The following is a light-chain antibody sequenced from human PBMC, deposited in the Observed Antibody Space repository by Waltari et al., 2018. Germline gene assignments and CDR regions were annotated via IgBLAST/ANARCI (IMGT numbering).Light chain of an antibody. CDR3: QHYVTLPAT. CDR2: DAS. Sequence: EIVLTQSPGTLSLSPGESATLSCRTSQSLSRPLPWYQQKPGQAPRLLINDASKRATGIPDRFIGSGSGTDFSLTISRLEPEDFAVYYCQHYVTLPATFGQGTRVELK. V-gene: IGKV3-20*01. J-gene: IGKJ1*01. CDR1: QSLSRP.